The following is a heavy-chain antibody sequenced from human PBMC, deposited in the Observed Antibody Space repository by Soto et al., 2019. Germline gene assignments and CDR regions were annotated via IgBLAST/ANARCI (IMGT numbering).Heavy chain of an antibody. CDR1: GASITSGVSY. V-gene: IGHV4-31*03. CDR2: ILYSEKN. CDR3: VRDRGTTLRMDV. Sequence: PSETLSLTCPVSGASITSGVSYWTWIRQHPGKVLEWIGNILYSEKNYYNPSLKSRVTISLDTSKNQLSLKVNSVTAADTAVYYCVRDRGTTLRMDVWGQGTTVTVSS. J-gene: IGHJ6*02. D-gene: IGHD3-10*01.